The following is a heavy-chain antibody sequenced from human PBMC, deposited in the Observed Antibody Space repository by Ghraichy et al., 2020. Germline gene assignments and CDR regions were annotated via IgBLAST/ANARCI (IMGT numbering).Heavy chain of an antibody. CDR2: ISGSGGST. Sequence: GGSLRLSCAASGFTFSSYAMSWVRRAPGKGLEWVSAISGSGGSTYYADSVKGRFTISRDNSKNTLYLQMNSLRAEDTAVYYCATAQRGYYDSSGSIRTVGYFDYWGQGTLVTVSS. CDR3: ATAQRGYYDSSGSIRTVGYFDY. D-gene: IGHD3-22*01. CDR1: GFTFSSYA. J-gene: IGHJ4*02. V-gene: IGHV3-23*01.